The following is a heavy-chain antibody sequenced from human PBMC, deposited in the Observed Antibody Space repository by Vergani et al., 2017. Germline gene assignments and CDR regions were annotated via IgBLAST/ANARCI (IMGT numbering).Heavy chain of an antibody. Sequence: QVQLQESGPGLVKPSQTLSLTCTVSGGSISSGSYYWSWIRQPAGKGLEWIGRIYTSGSTNYNPSLKSRVTISVDTSKNQFSLKLSSVTAADTAVYYCARARVSAFDYWGQGTLVTVSS. CDR3: ARARVSAFDY. D-gene: IGHD3-10*01. J-gene: IGHJ4*02. CDR2: IYTSGST. CDR1: GGSISSGSYY. V-gene: IGHV4-61*02.